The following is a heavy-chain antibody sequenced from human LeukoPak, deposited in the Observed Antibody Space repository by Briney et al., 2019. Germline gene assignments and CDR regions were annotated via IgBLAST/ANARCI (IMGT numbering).Heavy chain of an antibody. V-gene: IGHV4-61*01. CDR1: GGSVSSGSYY. D-gene: IGHD2-8*01. Sequence: SEALSLTCTVSGGSVSSGSYYWSWIRQPPGKGLEWIGYIYYSGSTNYNPSLKSRVTISVDTPKNQFSLKLSSVTAADTAVYYCARAHQYCTNGVCYGLDYWGQGTLVTVSS. CDR2: IYYSGST. J-gene: IGHJ4*02. CDR3: ARAHQYCTNGVCYGLDY.